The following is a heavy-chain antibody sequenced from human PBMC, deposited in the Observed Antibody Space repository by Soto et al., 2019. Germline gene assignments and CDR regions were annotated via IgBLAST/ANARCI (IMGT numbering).Heavy chain of an antibody. J-gene: IGHJ5*02. CDR3: ARCGRQGRRQMASVNDWFDP. CDR1: GYTFTSYG. D-gene: IGHD2-15*01. V-gene: IGHV1-18*01. CDR2: ISAYNGNT. Sequence: QVQLVQSGAEVKKPGASVKVSCKASGYTFTSYGISWVRQAPGQGLEWMGWISAYNGNTNYAQKLQGRVTMTTDTPPSTSYMELRSLRSDDTAVYYCARCGRQGRRQMASVNDWFDPWGQGTLVTVSS.